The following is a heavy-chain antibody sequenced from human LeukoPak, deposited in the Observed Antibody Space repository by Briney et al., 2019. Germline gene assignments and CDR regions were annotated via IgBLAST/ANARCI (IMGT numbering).Heavy chain of an antibody. Sequence: SETLSLTCVVYGGSFSGYYWSWIRQPPGKGLEWIGEINHSGSTNYNPSLKSRVTISVDTSKNQFSLKLSSVTAADTAVYYCARLLRGGRDTPMVTMIVVRAKSGAFDIWGQGTMVTVSS. V-gene: IGHV4-34*01. CDR1: GGSFSGYY. J-gene: IGHJ3*02. D-gene: IGHD3-22*01. CDR2: INHSGST. CDR3: ARLLRGGRDTPMVTMIVVRAKSGAFDI.